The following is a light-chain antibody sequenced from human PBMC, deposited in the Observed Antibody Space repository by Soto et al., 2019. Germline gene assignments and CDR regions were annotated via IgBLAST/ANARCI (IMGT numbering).Light chain of an antibody. CDR3: QHIYTIPIT. Sequence: DIQMTQSPSSVSASVGDRVTISCRASEDINSRLAWYQQKPGNAPKLLIYAAFILQSGVPSRFSGSGSGTDFTLTISSLQPEDFATYYCQHIYTIPITVGQGTRLEI. CDR1: EDINSR. J-gene: IGKJ5*01. V-gene: IGKV1-12*01. CDR2: AAF.